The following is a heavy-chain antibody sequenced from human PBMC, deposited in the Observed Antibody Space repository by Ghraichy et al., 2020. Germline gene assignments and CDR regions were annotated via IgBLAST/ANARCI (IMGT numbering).Heavy chain of an antibody. J-gene: IGHJ6*02. CDR1: GGSISSSSYY. Sequence: SETLSLTCTVSGGSISSSSYYWGWIRQPPGKGLEWIGSIYYSGSTYYNPSLKSRVTISVYTSKNQFSLQLRSVTAVDTAVYYCARHLYSSWYHYYYYGMDVWGQGTTVTVSS. CDR3: ARHLYSSWYHYYYYGMDV. D-gene: IGHD6-13*01. V-gene: IGHV4-39*01. CDR2: IYYSGST.